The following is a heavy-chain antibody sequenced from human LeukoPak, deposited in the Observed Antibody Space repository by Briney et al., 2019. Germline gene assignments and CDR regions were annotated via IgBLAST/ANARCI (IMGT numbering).Heavy chain of an antibody. D-gene: IGHD6-19*01. CDR3: TIAVAGTGNFQH. CDR2: IIPIFGTA. V-gene: IGHV1-69*06. CDR1: GGTFSSYA. Sequence: SVKVSCKASGGTFSSYAISWVRQAPGQGLEWMGGIIPIFGTANYAQKFQGRVTITADKSTSTAYMELSSLRSEDTAVYYCTIAVAGTGNFQHWGQGTLVTVSS. J-gene: IGHJ1*01.